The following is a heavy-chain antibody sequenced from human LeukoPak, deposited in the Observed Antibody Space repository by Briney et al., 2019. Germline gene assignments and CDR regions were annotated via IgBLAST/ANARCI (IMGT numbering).Heavy chain of an antibody. D-gene: IGHD4-17*01. CDR2: IQPDGGVG. V-gene: IGHV3-7*01. CDR1: GFTFSSYW. J-gene: IGHJ4*02. CDR3: ARLFGGVTTFDY. Sequence: PGGSLRLSCAASGFTFSSYWMSWVRQGPGKGLEWVASIQPDGGVGRYVDSVKGRFTISRDNAKSSVFLQMNSLRAEDTAVYYCARLFGGVTTFDYWGQGALVTVPS.